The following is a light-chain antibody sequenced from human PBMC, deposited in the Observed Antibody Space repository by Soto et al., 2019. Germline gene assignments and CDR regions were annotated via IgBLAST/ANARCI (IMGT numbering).Light chain of an antibody. CDR3: CSYADVSTYV. V-gene: IGLV2-23*02. CDR2: EVS. CDR1: SSNVGTYNL. J-gene: IGLJ1*01. Sequence: QSALTQPASVSGSPGQLITISCTGTSSNVGTYNLVSWYQQHPGKAPKLLIYEVSERPSGVSTRFTASKSGNTASLTISGLQAEDEADYYCCSYADVSTYVFGTGTKVTVL.